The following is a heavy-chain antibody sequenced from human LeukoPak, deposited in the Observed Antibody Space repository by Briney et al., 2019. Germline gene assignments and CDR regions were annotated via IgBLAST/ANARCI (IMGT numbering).Heavy chain of an antibody. CDR1: GFILSSSE. J-gene: IGHJ4*02. D-gene: IGHD6-19*01. CDR3: AREPLEALAGTSDY. CDR2: IATDETI. V-gene: IGHV3-48*03. Sequence: GGSLRLSCAASGFILSSSEMNWVRRAPGKGLEWVSFIATDETIYYADSVKGRFTLSRDNAKNSLYLQMNSLRAEDTAVYYCAREPLEALAGTSDYWGQGTLVTVSS.